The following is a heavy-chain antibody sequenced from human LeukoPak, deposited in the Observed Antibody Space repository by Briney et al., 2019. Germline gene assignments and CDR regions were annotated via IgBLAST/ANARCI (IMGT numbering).Heavy chain of an antibody. D-gene: IGHD4-23*01. CDR2: MYYSGST. CDR1: GGSISSSSYY. J-gene: IGHJ4*02. V-gene: IGHV4-39*01. Sequence: SETLSLTCTVSGGSISSSSYYRGWIRQPPGKGLEWIGSMYYSGSTYSNPSLKSRATMSVDTSKNQFSLKLSSVTAADTAVYYCAGLSVGAVVTLFDYWGQGTLVTVSS. CDR3: AGLSVGAVVTLFDY.